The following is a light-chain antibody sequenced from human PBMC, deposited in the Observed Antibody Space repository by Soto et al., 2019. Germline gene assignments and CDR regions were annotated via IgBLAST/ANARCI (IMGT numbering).Light chain of an antibody. CDR2: GAS. J-gene: IGKJ5*01. V-gene: IGKV3-20*01. CDR3: QQYGSSPST. Sequence: NVLTQSPGTLSLAPGERAPLSCRASQSVSSSYLAWYQQKPGQAPRLLIYGASSRATGIPDRFSGSGSGTDFTLTISRLEPEDFAVYYCQQYGSSPSTFGQRTRLEIK. CDR1: QSVSSSY.